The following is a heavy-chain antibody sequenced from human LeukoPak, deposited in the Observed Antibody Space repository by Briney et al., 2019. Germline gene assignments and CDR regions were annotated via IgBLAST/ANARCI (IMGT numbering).Heavy chain of an antibody. CDR3: ARDRTIFGLDKNYFDY. D-gene: IGHD3-3*01. V-gene: IGHV3-21*01. Sequence: GGSLRLSCAASGFTFSSYSMNWVRQAPGKGLEWVSSISSSSSCIYYADSVKGRFTISRDNAKNSLYLQMNSLRAEDTAVYYCARDRTIFGLDKNYFDYWGQGTLVTVSS. CDR2: ISSSSSCI. J-gene: IGHJ4*02. CDR1: GFTFSSYS.